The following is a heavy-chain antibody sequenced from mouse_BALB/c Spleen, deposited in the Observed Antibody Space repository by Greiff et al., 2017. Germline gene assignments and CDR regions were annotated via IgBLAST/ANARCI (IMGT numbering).Heavy chain of an antibody. CDR3: TRGGLRGAMDY. CDR2: IYPSDSYT. V-gene: IGHV1-69*02. Sequence: VKLQQPGAELVRPGASVKLSCKASGYTFTSYWINWVKQRPGQGLEWIGNIYPSDSYTNYNQKFKDKATLTVDKSSSTAYMQLSSPTSEDSAVYYCTRGGLRGAMDYWGQGTSVTVSS. D-gene: IGHD2-4*01. J-gene: IGHJ4*01. CDR1: GYTFTSYW.